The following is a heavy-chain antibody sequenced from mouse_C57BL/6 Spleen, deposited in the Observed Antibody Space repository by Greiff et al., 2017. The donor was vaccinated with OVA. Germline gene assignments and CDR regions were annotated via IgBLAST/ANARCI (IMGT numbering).Heavy chain of an antibody. CDR3: ARLPDYFDY. Sequence: QVQLQQPGAELVKPGASVKLSCKASGYTFTSYWMQWVKQRPGQGLEWIGEIDPSDSYTNYNQKFKGKATLTVETSSSTAYMQLSSLTSEDAAVYYCARLPDYFDYWGQGTTLTVSS. D-gene: IGHD1-1*01. CDR1: GYTFTSYW. CDR2: IDPSDSYT. J-gene: IGHJ2*01. V-gene: IGHV1-50*01.